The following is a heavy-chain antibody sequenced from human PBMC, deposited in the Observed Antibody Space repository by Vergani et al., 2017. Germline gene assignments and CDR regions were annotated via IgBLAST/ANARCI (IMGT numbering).Heavy chain of an antibody. V-gene: IGHV1-69*13. CDR2: IIPIFGTA. D-gene: IGHD3-22*01. J-gene: IGHJ5*02. Sequence: QVQLVQSGAEVKKPGASVKVSCKASGGTFSSYAISWVRQAPGQGLEWMGGIIPIFGTANYAQKFQGRVTFTADESTSTAYMELSSLRSEDTAVYYCARESGGYYYDSSGYPRGWFDPWGQGTLVTVSS. CDR1: GGTFSSYA. CDR3: ARESGGYYYDSSGYPRGWFDP.